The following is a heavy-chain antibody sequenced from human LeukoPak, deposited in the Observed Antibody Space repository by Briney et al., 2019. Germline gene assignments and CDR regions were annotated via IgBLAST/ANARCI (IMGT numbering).Heavy chain of an antibody. CDR1: GGSFSGYY. Sequence: SETLSLTCAAYGGSFSGYYWSWIRQPPGKGLEWIGEINHRGSTYYNPSLKSRVTISVDTSKNQFSLKLSSVTAADTAVYYCARGAGYYGDEFAYWGQGTLVTVSS. V-gene: IGHV4-34*01. CDR3: ARGAGYYGDEFAY. D-gene: IGHD4-17*01. CDR2: INHRGST. J-gene: IGHJ4*02.